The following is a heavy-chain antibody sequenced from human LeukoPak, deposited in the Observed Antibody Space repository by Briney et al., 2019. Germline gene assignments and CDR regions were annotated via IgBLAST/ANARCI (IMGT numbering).Heavy chain of an antibody. D-gene: IGHD2-21*01. V-gene: IGHV3-7*01. CDR3: ARDRDSYRSLDY. Sequence: GGSLRLSCAASGFTFSSYSMNWVRQAPGKGLEWVANINQDGREIYYVDSVKGRFTISRDNAKNSLYLQMNSLRAEDTAVYYCARDRDSYRSLDYWGQGTLVTVSS. CDR1: GFTFSSYS. CDR2: INQDGREI. J-gene: IGHJ4*02.